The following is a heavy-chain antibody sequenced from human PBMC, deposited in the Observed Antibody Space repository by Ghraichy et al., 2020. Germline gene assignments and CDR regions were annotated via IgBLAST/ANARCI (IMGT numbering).Heavy chain of an antibody. J-gene: IGHJ4*02. D-gene: IGHD1-26*01. Sequence: GGSLRLSCAASGFTFSSYWMSWVRQAPGKGLEWVANIKQDGSEKYYVDSVKGRFTISRDNAKNSLYLQMNSLRAEDTAVYYCAREGSGSYLSSGLDYWGQGNLVTVSS. CDR2: IKQDGSEK. CDR3: AREGSGSYLSSGLDY. V-gene: IGHV3-7*03. CDR1: GFTFSSYW.